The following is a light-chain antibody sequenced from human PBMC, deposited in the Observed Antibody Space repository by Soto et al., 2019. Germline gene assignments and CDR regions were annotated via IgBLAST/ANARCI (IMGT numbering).Light chain of an antibody. CDR1: QSVSSN. CDR2: GTS. V-gene: IGKV3-15*01. Sequence: EIMMTQSPSTLSVSPGERATLSCRASQSVSSNLAWYQQKPGQAPKLLIYGTSTRATTFPARFSGSGSGTEFTLTISSLQSEDFAVYYCMQVLQTPLTFGGGTKVDIK. CDR3: MQVLQTPLT. J-gene: IGKJ4*01.